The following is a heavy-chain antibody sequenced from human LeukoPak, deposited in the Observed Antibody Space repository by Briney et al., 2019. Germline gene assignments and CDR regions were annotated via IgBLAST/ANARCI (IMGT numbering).Heavy chain of an antibody. D-gene: IGHD3-10*01. V-gene: IGHV3-33*08. CDR3: ARDRVEVLWFGELSEGYYFDY. Sequence: GGSLRLSCAASGFTFSSYEMNWVRQAPGKGLEWVAVIWYDGSNKYYADSVKGRFTISRDNSKNTLYLQMNSLRAEDTAVYYCARDRVEVLWFGELSEGYYFDYWGQGTLVTVSS. CDR2: IWYDGSNK. J-gene: IGHJ4*02. CDR1: GFTFSSYE.